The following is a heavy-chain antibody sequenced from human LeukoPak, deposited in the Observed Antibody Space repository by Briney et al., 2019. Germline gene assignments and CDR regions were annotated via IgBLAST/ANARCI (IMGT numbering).Heavy chain of an antibody. J-gene: IGHJ6*02. CDR3: AGGGWFGELYYYGMDV. V-gene: IGHV1-69*13. CDR1: GGTFSSYA. CDR2: IIPIFGTA. D-gene: IGHD3-10*01. Sequence: SVKVSCKASGGTFSSYAISWVRQAPGQGLEWMGGIIPIFGTANYAQKFQGRVTITADESTSTAYMELSSLRSEDTAVYYCAGGGWFGELYYYGMDVWGQGTTVTVSS.